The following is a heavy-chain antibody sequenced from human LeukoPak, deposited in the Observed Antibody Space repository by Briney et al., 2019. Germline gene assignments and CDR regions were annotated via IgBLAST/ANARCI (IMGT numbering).Heavy chain of an antibody. D-gene: IGHD5-18*01. V-gene: IGHV4-59*01. CDR3: AKSPVDTAMVYADY. CDR2: IYYSGST. Sequence: PSETLSLTCTVSGGSISSYYWSWIRQPPGKGLEWIGYIYYSGSTNYNPSLKSRVTISVDTSKNQFSLKLSSVTAADTAVYYCAKSPVDTAMVYADYWGQGTLVTVSS. CDR1: GGSISSYY. J-gene: IGHJ4*02.